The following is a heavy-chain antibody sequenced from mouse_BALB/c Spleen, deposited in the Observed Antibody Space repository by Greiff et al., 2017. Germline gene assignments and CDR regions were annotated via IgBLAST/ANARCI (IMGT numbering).Heavy chain of an antibody. CDR2: ISTYYGDA. V-gene: IGHV1S137*01. CDR1: GYTFTDYA. CDR3: ASDDGYYGFAD. J-gene: IGHJ3*01. Sequence: QVQLQQSGAELVRPGVSVKISCKGSGYTFTDYAMHWVKQSHAKSLEWLGVISTYYGDASYNQKFKGKATMTVDKSSSTAYMELARLTSEDSAIYYCASDDGYYGFADWGQGTLVTVSA. D-gene: IGHD2-3*01.